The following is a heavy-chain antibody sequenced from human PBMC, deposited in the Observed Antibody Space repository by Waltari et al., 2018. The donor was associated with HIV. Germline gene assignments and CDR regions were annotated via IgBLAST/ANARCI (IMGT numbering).Heavy chain of an antibody. J-gene: IGHJ4*02. CDR1: GFTFSSYG. CDR2: ISDDGSNE. Sequence: QVQLVESGGGVVQPGRSLRLSCAASGFTFSSYGMHWVRQAPGKGLEGVAVISDDGSNEYYADSVKGRFTSSRDNSKNTLYLQMNSLRAEDTAVYYCAKDPYYYDSSGYADYFDYWGQGTLVTVSS. D-gene: IGHD3-22*01. V-gene: IGHV3-30*18. CDR3: AKDPYYYDSSGYADYFDY.